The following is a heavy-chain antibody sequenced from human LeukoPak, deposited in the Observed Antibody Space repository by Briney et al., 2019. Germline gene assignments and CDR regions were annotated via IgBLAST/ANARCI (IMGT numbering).Heavy chain of an antibody. CDR2: VYHSGST. CDR3: ARDPVATYYGSSDYYEYYYGMDV. CDR1: GDSISSNNW. Sequence: PSETLSLTCAVSGDSISSNNWWSWVRQPPGKGLEWIGEVYHSGSTNYNPSLKSRVTISVDKSKNQFSLKLTSVTAADTAVYYCARDPVATYYGSSDYYEYYYGMDVWGQGTTVTVSS. J-gene: IGHJ6*02. D-gene: IGHD3-22*01. V-gene: IGHV4-4*02.